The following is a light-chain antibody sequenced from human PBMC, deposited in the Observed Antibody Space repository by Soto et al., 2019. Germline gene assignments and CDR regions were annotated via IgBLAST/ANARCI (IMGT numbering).Light chain of an antibody. CDR1: QTLSSSS. CDR3: QQRDSWPIT. CDR2: DAS. V-gene: IGKV3D-20*01. J-gene: IGKJ5*01. Sequence: EIVMTQSPATLSVSPGERATLSCGASQTLSSSSLAWYQQKPGLAPRLLIYDASIRATGIPARFSGSGSGTDFTLTINSLEPDDFAVYYCQQRDSWPITFGQGTRLEIK.